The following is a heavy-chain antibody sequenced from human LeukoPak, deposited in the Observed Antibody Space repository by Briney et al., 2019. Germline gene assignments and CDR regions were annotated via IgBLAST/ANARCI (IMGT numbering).Heavy chain of an antibody. J-gene: IGHJ4*02. CDR1: GPTFRNAF. D-gene: IGHD3-3*01. CDR3: TTSPGITVFGVVTDY. Sequence: GGSLRLSCAASGPTFRNAFMNWVRQAPGKGLEWVGGIESSTDGGTTDYAAPVKGRFTMSRDDSKNTLYLQMNNVKTEDTGVYYCTTSPGITVFGVVTDYWGQGTLVIVSS. V-gene: IGHV3-15*04. CDR2: IESSTDGGTT.